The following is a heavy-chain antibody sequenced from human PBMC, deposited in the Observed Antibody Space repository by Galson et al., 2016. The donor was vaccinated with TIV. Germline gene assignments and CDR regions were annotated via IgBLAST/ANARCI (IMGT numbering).Heavy chain of an antibody. J-gene: IGHJ6*02. CDR2: IYASGST. CDR1: SGSISSGNYH. CDR3: ARACRAALSGGSCLSAVDV. V-gene: IGHV4-61*02. Sequence: LSLTCIVSSGSISSGNYHWTWIRQPAGKGLEWIGRIYASGSTTYNAFLKRRVTMSVDTSKNQFSLKVNSVSAADTAVYYCARACRAALSGGSCLSAVDVWGQGTTVTV. D-gene: IGHD2-15*01.